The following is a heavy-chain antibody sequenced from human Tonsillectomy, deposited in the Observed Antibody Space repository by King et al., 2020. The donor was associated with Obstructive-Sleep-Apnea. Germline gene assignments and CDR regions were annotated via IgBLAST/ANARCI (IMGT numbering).Heavy chain of an antibody. V-gene: IGHV4-30-4*07. CDR2: IYYSGST. J-gene: IGHJ4*02. CDR1: GGSISGGAYS. Sequence: VQLQESGPGLVKPSQTLSLTCAVSGGSISGGAYSCSWIRQPPGKGLEWIGYIYYSGSTYYNPSLKSRVTISVDTSKNQFSLKLSSVPAADTAVYDCARGGDYGDYRTAVGADYWGQGTLVTVSS. D-gene: IGHD4-17*01. CDR3: ARGGDYGDYRTAVGADY.